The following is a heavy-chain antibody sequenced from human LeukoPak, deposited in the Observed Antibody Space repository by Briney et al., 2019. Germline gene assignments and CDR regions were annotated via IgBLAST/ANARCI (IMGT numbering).Heavy chain of an antibody. CDR1: GYTFTSYD. V-gene: IGHV1-8*01. Sequence: ASVKVSCKASGYTFTSYDINWVRQATGQGLESMGWMNPNSGDTGYAQRFQGRVTMTRNISISTAYMELSSLRSEDTDVYYCATHGYYYGAGSNYTPLVWGKGTTVTVSS. CDR2: MNPNSGDT. CDR3: ATHGYYYGAGSNYTPLV. J-gene: IGHJ6*04. D-gene: IGHD3-10*01.